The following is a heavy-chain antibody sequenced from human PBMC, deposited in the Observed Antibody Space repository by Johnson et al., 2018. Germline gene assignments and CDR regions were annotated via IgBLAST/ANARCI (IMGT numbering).Heavy chain of an antibody. Sequence: QVQLVQSGAEVKKPGSSVKVSCKTSGGTFSSYAFSWVRQAPGQGLEWMGGIIGMFGTAHYAQKFQGRVTITADEFTSTAYMERGSLTSEDTAVYYCARSAYYYHTGYFQHWGQGTRVTVSS. CDR3: ARSAYYYHTGYFQH. J-gene: IGHJ1*01. CDR1: GGTFSSYA. CDR2: IIGMFGTA. V-gene: IGHV1-69*12. D-gene: IGHD3-22*01.